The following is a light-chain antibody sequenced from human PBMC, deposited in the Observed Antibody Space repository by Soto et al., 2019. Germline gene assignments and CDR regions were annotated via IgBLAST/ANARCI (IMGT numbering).Light chain of an antibody. V-gene: IGLV2-8*01. J-gene: IGLJ2*01. CDR2: EVS. Sequence: QSALTQPPSASGSPGQAVTISCIGTSSDVGGYNDVSCYQQHPGKAPKLMIYEVSKRPSGVPDRFSGSKSGNTASLTVSGLQAEDEADYYCSSYAASNNLGVFGGGTKLTVL. CDR3: SSYAASNNLGV. CDR1: SSDVGGYND.